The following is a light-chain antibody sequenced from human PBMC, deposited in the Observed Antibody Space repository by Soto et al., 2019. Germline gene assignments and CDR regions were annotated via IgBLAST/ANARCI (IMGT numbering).Light chain of an antibody. J-gene: IGKJ5*01. Sequence: EIVLTQSPGTLSLSPGERAALSSRASQSVSSSYLAWYQQKPGQAPRLLIYGASSRATGIPDRFSGSGSGTDFTLTISRLEPEDFAVYYCQQYGSSRSITFGQGTRLEIK. CDR2: GAS. CDR3: QQYGSSRSIT. CDR1: QSVSSSY. V-gene: IGKV3-20*01.